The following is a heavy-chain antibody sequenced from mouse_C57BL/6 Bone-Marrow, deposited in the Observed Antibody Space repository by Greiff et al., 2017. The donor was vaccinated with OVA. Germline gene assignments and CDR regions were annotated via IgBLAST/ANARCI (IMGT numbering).Heavy chain of an antibody. CDR2: IYPRSGNT. V-gene: IGHV1-81*01. J-gene: IGHJ3*01. CDR1: GYTFTSYG. D-gene: IGHD2-4*01. Sequence: QVQLKQSGAELARPGASVKLSCKASGYTFTSYGISWVKQRTGQGLEWIGEIYPRSGNTYYNEKFKGKATLTADTSSNTAYLQLSSLTSEDTAVYYCTSIYYDYLAWFAYWGQGTLVTVSA. CDR3: TSIYYDYLAWFAY.